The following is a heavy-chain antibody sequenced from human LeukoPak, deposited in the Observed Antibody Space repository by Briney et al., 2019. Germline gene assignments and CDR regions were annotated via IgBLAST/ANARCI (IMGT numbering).Heavy chain of an antibody. D-gene: IGHD3-10*01. J-gene: IGHJ6*02. CDR1: GYTFTSYG. CDR3: ARLWFGELKAPYYYYYGMDV. Sequence: ASVKVSCKASGYTFTSYGISWVRQAPGQGLEWMGWISAYNGNTNYAQKLQGRVTMTTDTSTSTAYMELRSPRSDDTAVYYCARLWFGELKAPYYYYYGMDVWGQGTTVTVSS. CDR2: ISAYNGNT. V-gene: IGHV1-18*01.